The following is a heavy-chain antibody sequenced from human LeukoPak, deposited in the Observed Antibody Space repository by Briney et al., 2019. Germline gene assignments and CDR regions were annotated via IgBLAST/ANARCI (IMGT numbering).Heavy chain of an antibody. V-gene: IGHV3-30*04. J-gene: IGHJ4*02. CDR3: ARDRDYGGNEGLAY. CDR2: ISYDGSNK. CDR1: GFTFSSYA. D-gene: IGHD4-23*01. Sequence: GGSLRLSCAASGFTFSSYAMHWVRQAPGKGLEWGAVISYDGSNKYYADSVKGRFTISRNNSKNTLYLQMNSLRAEDTAVYYCARDRDYGGNEGLAYWGQGTLVTVSS.